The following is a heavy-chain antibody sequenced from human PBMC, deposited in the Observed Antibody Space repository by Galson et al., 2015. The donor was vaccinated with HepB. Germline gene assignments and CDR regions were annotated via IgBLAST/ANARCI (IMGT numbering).Heavy chain of an antibody. J-gene: IGHJ4*02. V-gene: IGHV1-69*13. D-gene: IGHD3-22*01. Sequence: SVKVSCKASGGTFSSYAISWVRQAPGQGLEWMGGIIPIFGTANYAQKFQGRVTITADESTSTAYMELSSLRSEDTAVYYCARGYYDSSGYYYVISGLDYWGQGTLVTVSS. CDR2: IIPIFGTA. CDR1: GGTFSSYA. CDR3: ARGYYDSSGYYYVISGLDY.